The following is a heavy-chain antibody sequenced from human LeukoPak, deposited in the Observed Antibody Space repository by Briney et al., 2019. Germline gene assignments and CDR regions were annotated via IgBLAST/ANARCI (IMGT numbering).Heavy chain of an antibody. D-gene: IGHD5-18*01. V-gene: IGHV4-39*02. CDR3: AGDQGYSYGYSAYYFDY. CDR2: IYYSGST. Sequence: SETLSLTCTVSGGSISSSSYYWGWIRQPPGKGLEWIGSIYYSGSTYYNPSLKSQVTISVDTSKNQFSLKLSSVTAADTAVYYCAGDQGYSYGYSAYYFDYWGQGTLVTVSS. J-gene: IGHJ4*02. CDR1: GGSISSSSYY.